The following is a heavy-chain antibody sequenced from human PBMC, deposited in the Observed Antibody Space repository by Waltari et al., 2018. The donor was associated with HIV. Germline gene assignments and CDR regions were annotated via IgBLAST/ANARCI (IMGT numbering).Heavy chain of an antibody. J-gene: IGHJ3*02. Sequence: EVQLVESGGGLVQPGRSLRLSCAASGFTFDDYAMHWVRQAPGKGLEWVSGISWNSGSIGYADSVKGRFTISRDNAKNSLYLQMNSLRAEDTALYYCAKDIIYDKSEGAFDIWGQGTMVTVSS. CDR3: AKDIIYDKSEGAFDI. CDR2: ISWNSGSI. V-gene: IGHV3-9*01. D-gene: IGHD3-22*01. CDR1: GFTFDDYA.